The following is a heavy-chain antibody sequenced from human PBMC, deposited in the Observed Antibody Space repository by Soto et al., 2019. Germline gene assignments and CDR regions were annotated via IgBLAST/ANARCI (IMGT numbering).Heavy chain of an antibody. J-gene: IGHJ4*02. CDR2: IRSKANNHAT. CDR1: GFTFSGSG. CDR3: TRLFCGGDCSPGY. V-gene: IGHV3-73*02. Sequence: EVQLVESGGGLVQPGGSLKLSCAASGFTFSGSGMHWVRQASGIGLEWVGRIRSKANNHATAYAASVKGRFTISRDDSKNTAYLQMNSLKTEDTAVYYCTRLFCGGDCSPGYWGQGTLVTVSS. D-gene: IGHD2-21*02.